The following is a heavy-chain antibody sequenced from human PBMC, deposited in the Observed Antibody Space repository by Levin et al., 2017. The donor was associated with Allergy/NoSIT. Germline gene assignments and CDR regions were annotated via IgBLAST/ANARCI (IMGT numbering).Heavy chain of an antibody. CDR2: IYNSGST. CDR3: ARRGNQMPHDAFDL. V-gene: IGHV4-39*01. Sequence: SCTVSGGSMSSSGYYWLWIRQPPGKGLEWIGSIYNSGSTYYNPSLKSRVTISVDTSKNQFSLNLSSVTAADTAVYYCARRGNQMPHDAFDLWGQGTMVTVSS. D-gene: IGHD1-14*01. CDR1: GGSMSSSGYY. J-gene: IGHJ3*01.